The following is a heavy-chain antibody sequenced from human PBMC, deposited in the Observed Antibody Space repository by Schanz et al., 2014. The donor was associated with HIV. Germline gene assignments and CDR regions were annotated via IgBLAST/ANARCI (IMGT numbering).Heavy chain of an antibody. Sequence: QVQLVESGGGVVQPGRSLRLSCVVSGFTFNNYGMHWVRQAPGKGLEWVAVISYDGTNKKFADSVKGRFTISRDNSKNTLYLQMTTLRTEDTAVYYCAKPEYDSRGNSQSHFDSWGQGTLVTVSS. V-gene: IGHV3-30*18. D-gene: IGHD3-22*01. J-gene: IGHJ4*02. CDR3: AKPEYDSRGNSQSHFDS. CDR2: ISYDGTNK. CDR1: GFTFNNYG.